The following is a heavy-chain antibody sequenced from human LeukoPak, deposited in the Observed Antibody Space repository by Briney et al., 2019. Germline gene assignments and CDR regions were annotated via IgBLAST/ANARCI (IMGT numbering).Heavy chain of an antibody. CDR2: IRYDGSNK. Sequence: QPGGSLRLSCAASGFTFSSYGMHWVRPAPGKGLGWVAFIRYDGSNKYYADSVKGRFTISRDNSKNTLYLQMNSLRAEDTAVYYCAKTYYYDSSGYYYFDYWGQGTLVTVSS. CDR1: GFTFSSYG. J-gene: IGHJ4*02. D-gene: IGHD3-22*01. V-gene: IGHV3-30*02. CDR3: AKTYYYDSSGYYYFDY.